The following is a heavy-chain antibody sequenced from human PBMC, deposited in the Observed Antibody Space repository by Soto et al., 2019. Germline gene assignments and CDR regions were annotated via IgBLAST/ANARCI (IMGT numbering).Heavy chain of an antibody. CDR2: INPNSGGT. V-gene: IGHV1-2*04. Sequence: ASVKVSCKASGYTFTGYYMHWVRQAPGQGLEWMGWINPNSGGTNYAQKFQGWVTMTRDTSISTAYMELSRLRSDDTAVYYCARERSGSGRCGMDVWGQGTTVIVSS. D-gene: IGHD3-10*01. CDR3: ARERSGSGRCGMDV. CDR1: GYTFTGYY. J-gene: IGHJ6*02.